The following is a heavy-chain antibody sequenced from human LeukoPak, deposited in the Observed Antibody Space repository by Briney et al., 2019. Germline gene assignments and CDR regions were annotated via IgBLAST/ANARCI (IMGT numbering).Heavy chain of an antibody. CDR1: GGSFSSYY. J-gene: IGHJ6*03. CDR2: INHSGST. Sequence: SETLSLTCAVYGGSFSSYYWSWIRQPPGKGLEWIGEINHSGSTNYNPSLKSRVTISVDTSKNQFSLKLSSVTAADTAVYYCARGVRITMVRGVISPMDVWGKGTTVTVSS. V-gene: IGHV4-34*01. CDR3: ARGVRITMVRGVISPMDV. D-gene: IGHD3-10*01.